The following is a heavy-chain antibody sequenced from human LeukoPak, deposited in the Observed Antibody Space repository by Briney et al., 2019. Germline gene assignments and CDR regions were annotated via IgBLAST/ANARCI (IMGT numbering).Heavy chain of an antibody. CDR1: GGSISSDY. CDR2: INYSGST. Sequence: KSSETLSLTCSVSGGSISSDYWSWIRQPPGKGLEWIGYINYSGSTNSNPSLKSRVTISVDTSKNQFSLKLSSVTAADTAVYYCARHPLWFGELFSYFDYWGQGTLVTVSS. CDR3: ARHPLWFGELFSYFDY. D-gene: IGHD3-10*01. J-gene: IGHJ4*02. V-gene: IGHV4-59*08.